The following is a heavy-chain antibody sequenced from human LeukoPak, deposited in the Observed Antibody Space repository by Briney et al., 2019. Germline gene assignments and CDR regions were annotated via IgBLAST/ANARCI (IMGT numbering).Heavy chain of an antibody. CDR1: GYSFTSYW. D-gene: IGHD3-10*01. Sequence: GESLKISCKGSGYSFTSYWIGWVRQMPGKGLEWMGIIYPGDSDTRYSPSFQGQVTISADKSISTAYLQWSSLEASDTAMYYCARHRITMVRGVIIPYYYYYMDVWGKGTTVTVSS. J-gene: IGHJ6*03. CDR2: IYPGDSDT. CDR3: ARHRITMVRGVIIPYYYYYMDV. V-gene: IGHV5-51*01.